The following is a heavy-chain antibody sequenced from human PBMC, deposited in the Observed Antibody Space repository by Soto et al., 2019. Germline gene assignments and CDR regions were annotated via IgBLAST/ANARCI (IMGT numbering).Heavy chain of an antibody. CDR2: ISWTSGSI. CDR1: GFTFDDYA. CDR3: VKPVARGGRFNDAFDI. V-gene: IGHV3-9*01. D-gene: IGHD2-15*01. Sequence: EVQLVESGGGLVQPGRSLRLSCAASGFTFDDYAMHWVRQSPGKGLEWVSSISWTSGSIDYADSVKGRFTSSRDNAKNSLFLQMNSLRPEDTALYYCVKPVARGGRFNDAFDIWGQGTMVTVSS. J-gene: IGHJ3*02.